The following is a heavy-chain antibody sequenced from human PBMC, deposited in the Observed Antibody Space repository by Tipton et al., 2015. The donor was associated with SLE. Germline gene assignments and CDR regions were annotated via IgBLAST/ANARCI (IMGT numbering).Heavy chain of an antibody. CDR3: ARDLPDGGLPDY. Sequence: QVQLVQSGSELKKPGASVKVSCKTAGYTFANYDMNWVRQAPGQGLEWLGWINTNTGIPKYAPGFTGRFVFSLDTSVRTAYLQITGLKAEDTAVYYCARDLPDGGLPDYWGQGTLITVSA. D-gene: IGHD4-23*01. V-gene: IGHV7-4-1*02. J-gene: IGHJ4*02. CDR2: INTNTGIP. CDR1: GYTFANYD.